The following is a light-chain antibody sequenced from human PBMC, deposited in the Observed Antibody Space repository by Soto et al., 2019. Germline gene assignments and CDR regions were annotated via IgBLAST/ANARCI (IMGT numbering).Light chain of an antibody. CDR1: SSDVGSYNR. J-gene: IGLJ1*01. CDR3: YSSTSSTTDV. CDR2: EVS. V-gene: IGLV2-18*02. Sequence: QSALTQPPSVSGSPGQSVTISCSGTSSDVGSYNRVSWYQQPPGTAPKVMIYEVSNRPSGVPYRFSGSKSGNTASLTISGLHPEDDDYYYSYSSTSSTTDVFGTGTKLTVL.